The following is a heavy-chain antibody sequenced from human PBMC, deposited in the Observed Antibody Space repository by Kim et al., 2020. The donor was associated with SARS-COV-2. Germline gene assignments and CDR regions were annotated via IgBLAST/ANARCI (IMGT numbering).Heavy chain of an antibody. J-gene: IGHJ6*02. V-gene: IGHV4-59*13. CDR2: IYYSGST. CDR3: ARGMWELLHPRYYYYGMDV. Sequence: SETLSLTCTVSGGSISSYYWSWIRQPPGKGLEWIGYIYYSGSTNYNPSLKSRVTISVDTSKNQFSLKLSSVTAADTAVYYCARGMWELLHPRYYYYGMDVWGQGTTVTVSS. D-gene: IGHD1-26*01. CDR1: GGSISSYY.